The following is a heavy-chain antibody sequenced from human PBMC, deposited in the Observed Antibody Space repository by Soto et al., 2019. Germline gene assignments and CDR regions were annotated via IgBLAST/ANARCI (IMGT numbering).Heavy chain of an antibody. CDR2: INQSGST. V-gene: IGHV4-34*01. J-gene: IGHJ4*02. CDR1: GGSFSGYY. Sequence: SETLSLTCAVYGGSFSGYYWSWIRQPPGKGLEWIGEINQSGSTNYNPSLKSRVTISVDKSKNQFSLKVNSVTAADTAVYYCARGNYDILIGYYDYWGQGTPVTVSS. CDR3: ARGNYDILIGYYDY. D-gene: IGHD3-9*01.